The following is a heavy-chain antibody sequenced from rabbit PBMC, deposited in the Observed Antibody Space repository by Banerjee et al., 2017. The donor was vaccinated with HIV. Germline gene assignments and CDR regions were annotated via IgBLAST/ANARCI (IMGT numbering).Heavy chain of an antibody. V-gene: IGHV1S45*01. CDR3: ARDLTGVTGWNFNL. D-gene: IGHD7-1*01. Sequence: QEQLEESGGDLVKPEGSLTLTCTASGFSFSNKYVMCWVRQAPGKGLEWIGTIYPDKGSTDYVSWVNGRFSISRENTQNTVSLQMNSLTAADTATYFCARDLTGVTGWNFNLWGPGTLVTVS. J-gene: IGHJ4*01. CDR2: IYPDKGST. CDR1: GFSFSNKYV.